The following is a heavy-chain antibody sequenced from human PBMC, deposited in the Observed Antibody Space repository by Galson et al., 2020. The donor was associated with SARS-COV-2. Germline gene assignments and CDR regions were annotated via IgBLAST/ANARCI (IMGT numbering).Heavy chain of an antibody. CDR3: ARDPTTGDNYYYGMDV. CDR1: GYTFTSYY. V-gene: IGHV1-46*01. J-gene: IGHJ6*02. D-gene: IGHD7-27*01. CDR2: INPSGGST. Sequence: ASVKVPCKASGYTFTSYYMHWVRQAPGQGLEWMGIINPSGGSTSYAQKFQGRVTMTRDTSTSTGYMELSSLRSEDTAVYYCARDPTTGDNYYYGMDVWGQGTTVTVSS.